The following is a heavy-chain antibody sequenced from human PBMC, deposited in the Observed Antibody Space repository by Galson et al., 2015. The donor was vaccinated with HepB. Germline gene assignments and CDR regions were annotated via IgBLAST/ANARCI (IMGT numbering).Heavy chain of an antibody. Sequence: SLRLSCAASGFTFSTYSMNWVRQAPGKGLEWVSSISSSSSYINYADSVKGRFTISRDNTKNSLYLQMNSLGAEDTAVYYCARVVAAAGYYYYYGMDAWGQGTTVTVSS. CDR1: GFTFSTYS. CDR3: ARVVAAAGYYYYYGMDA. J-gene: IGHJ6*02. D-gene: IGHD6-25*01. V-gene: IGHV3-21*01. CDR2: ISSSSSYI.